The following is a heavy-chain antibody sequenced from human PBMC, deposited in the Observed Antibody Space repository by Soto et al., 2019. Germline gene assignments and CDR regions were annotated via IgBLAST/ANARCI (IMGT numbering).Heavy chain of an antibody. CDR3: TTGYYYDSSGYYPH. J-gene: IGHJ4*02. D-gene: IGHD3-22*01. CDR2: IRSKAYGGTT. Sequence: PGGSLRLSCTASGFTFGDYAMSWFRQAPGKGLEWVGFIRSKAYGGTTEYAASVKGRFTISRDDYKSIAYLQMNSLKTQDTAVYYRTTGYYYDSSGYYPHWGQXTLVTVSS. V-gene: IGHV3-49*03. CDR1: GFTFGDYA.